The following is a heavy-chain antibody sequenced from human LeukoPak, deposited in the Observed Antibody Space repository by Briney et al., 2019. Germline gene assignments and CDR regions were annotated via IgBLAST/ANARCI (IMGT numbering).Heavy chain of an antibody. V-gene: IGHV1-46*01. CDR3: AIIAALFDY. D-gene: IGHD6-13*01. J-gene: IGHJ4*02. CDR2: INPSGGST. CDR1: GYTFTGYY. Sequence: ASVKVSCKASGYTFTGYYVHWVRQAPGQGLEWMGIINPSGGSTSYAQKFQGRVTMTRDTSTSTVYMELSSLRSEDTAVYYCAIIAALFDYWGQGTLVTVSS.